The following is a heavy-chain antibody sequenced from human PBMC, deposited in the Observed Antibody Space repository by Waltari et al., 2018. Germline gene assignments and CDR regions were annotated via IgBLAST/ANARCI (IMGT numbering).Heavy chain of an antibody. CDR2: MSGTGDYT. V-gene: IGHV3-23*01. Sequence: EVQLLESGGDLEQPGGSLRISGFGSGFNFSNYALNWVRQAPGKGLEWVSTMSGTGDYTYYADSVKGRFTISRDNSKNTVFLHMNNLRVEDTAIYFCAKDQAEWLVLDGYFDSWGQGTPVTVSS. CDR1: GFNFSNYA. J-gene: IGHJ4*02. CDR3: AKDQAEWLVLDGYFDS. D-gene: IGHD6-19*01.